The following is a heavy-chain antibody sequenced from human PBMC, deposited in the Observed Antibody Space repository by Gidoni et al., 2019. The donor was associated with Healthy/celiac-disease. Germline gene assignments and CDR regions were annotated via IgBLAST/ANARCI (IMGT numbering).Heavy chain of an antibody. CDR1: GGSFSGYY. V-gene: IGHV4-34*01. CDR2: INHSGST. Sequence: QGQLQQWGAGLLKPSETLSLTCAVYGGSFSGYYWSWIRQPPGKGLDWIGEINHSGSTNYNPSLKSRVTISVDTSQNQFSLKLRSVTAADTAVYYCARAQHRAWGHAQRFGMDVWGQGPTVTVSS. CDR3: ARAQHRAWGHAQRFGMDV. J-gene: IGHJ6*02. D-gene: IGHD3-16*01.